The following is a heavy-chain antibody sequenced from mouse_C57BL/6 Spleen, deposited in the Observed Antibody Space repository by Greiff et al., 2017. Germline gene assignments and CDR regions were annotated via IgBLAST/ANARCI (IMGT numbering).Heavy chain of an antibody. J-gene: IGHJ2*01. Sequence: EVKLEESGGGLVKPGGSLKLSCAASGFTFSSYAMSWVRQTPEKRLEWVATISDGGSYTYYPDNVKVRFTISRDNAKNNLYLQMSHLKSEDTAMYYCARDGRLRRYFDYWGQGTTLTVSS. CDR3: ARDGRLRRYFDY. D-gene: IGHD2-4*01. V-gene: IGHV5-4*01. CDR2: ISDGGSYT. CDR1: GFTFSSYA.